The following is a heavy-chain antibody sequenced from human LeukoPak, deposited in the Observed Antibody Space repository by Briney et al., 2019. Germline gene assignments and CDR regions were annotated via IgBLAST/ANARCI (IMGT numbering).Heavy chain of an antibody. CDR1: GFTFSSYG. CDR2: IRYDGSNK. CDR3: ARERGEQQAVRCFEY. D-gene: IGHD6-13*01. Sequence: PGGSLRLSCAASGFTFSSYGMHWVRQAPGKGLEWVAFIRYDGSNKYYADSVKGRFTISRDNSKNTLYLQMNSLRAEDTAVYYCARERGEQQAVRCFEYWGQGTLVTVSS. V-gene: IGHV3-30*02. J-gene: IGHJ4*02.